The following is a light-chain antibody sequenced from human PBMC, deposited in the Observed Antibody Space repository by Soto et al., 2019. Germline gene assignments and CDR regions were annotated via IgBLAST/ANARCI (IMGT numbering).Light chain of an antibody. Sequence: SALTQPPSASGSPGQSVTFSCTGTSSDVGGYNYVSWYQQHPGRAPKLIIYEVTKRPSGVPDRFSGSKSGNTASLTVSGLQAEDEADYYCSSYAGSNNWVFGGGTKLTVL. CDR3: SSYAGSNNWV. J-gene: IGLJ3*02. CDR1: SSDVGGYNY. CDR2: EVT. V-gene: IGLV2-8*01.